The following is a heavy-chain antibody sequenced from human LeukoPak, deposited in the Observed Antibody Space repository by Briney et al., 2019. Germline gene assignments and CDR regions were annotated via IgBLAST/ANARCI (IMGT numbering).Heavy chain of an antibody. CDR1: GGSISSGSYY. CDR2: IYTSGST. J-gene: IGHJ3*02. D-gene: IGHD1-1*01. Sequence: SQTLSLTCTVSGGSISSGSYYWSWIRQPAGKGLEWIGRIYTSGSTNYNPSLKSRVTISVDTSKNQFSLKLSSVTAADTAVYYCAREGLERHYYAFDIWGQGTMVTVSS. CDR3: AREGLERHYYAFDI. V-gene: IGHV4-61*02.